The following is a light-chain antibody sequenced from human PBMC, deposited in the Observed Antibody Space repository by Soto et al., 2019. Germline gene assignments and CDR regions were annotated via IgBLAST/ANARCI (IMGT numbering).Light chain of an antibody. CDR2: DVT. V-gene: IGLV2-14*03. CDR1: SSDVGGYNY. CDR3: SSYTTTYTRQIV. J-gene: IGLJ1*01. Sequence: QSVLTQPASVSGSPGQSITISCTGTSSDVGGYNYVSWYQHHPGKAPKLIIYDVTNRPSGVSNPFSGSKSGNTASLTISGLQPEDEADYYCSSYTTTYTRQIVFGTGTKVTV.